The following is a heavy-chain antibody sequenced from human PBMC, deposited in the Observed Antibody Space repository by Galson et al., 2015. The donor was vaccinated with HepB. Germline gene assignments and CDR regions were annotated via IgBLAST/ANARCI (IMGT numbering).Heavy chain of an antibody. Sequence: SVKVSCKASGGTFSSYAISWVRQASGQGLEWMGGIIPIFGTANYAQKFKGRVTITADESTSTAYMELSSLRSEDTAVYYCAREREAAAGLNWFDPWGQGTLVTVSS. CDR2: IIPIFGTA. CDR3: AREREAAAGLNWFDP. J-gene: IGHJ5*02. CDR1: GGTFSSYA. D-gene: IGHD6-13*01. V-gene: IGHV1-69*13.